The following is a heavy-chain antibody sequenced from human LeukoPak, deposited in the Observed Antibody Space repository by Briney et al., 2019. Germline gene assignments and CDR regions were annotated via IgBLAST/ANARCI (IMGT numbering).Heavy chain of an antibody. D-gene: IGHD3-22*01. J-gene: IGHJ3*01. CDR3: ARTDSSGYDAFDV. V-gene: IGHV4-28*05. Sequence: SETLSLTCTVSGYSIRSHHRWGWIRQPPRKGLECIGSIYFSGGVLDNPSLKSPVTLSVAKTTGQFSLRMTSVPAVDTAVYYCARTDSSGYDAFDVWGQGTMVTVSS. CDR1: GYSIRSHHR. CDR2: IYFSGGV.